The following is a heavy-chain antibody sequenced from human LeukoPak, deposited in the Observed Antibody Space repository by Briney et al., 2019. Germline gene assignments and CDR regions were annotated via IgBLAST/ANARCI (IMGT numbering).Heavy chain of an antibody. V-gene: IGHV4-39*07. CDR1: GGSISSSSYY. D-gene: IGHD6-19*01. CDR2: IYYSGST. Sequence: SETLSLTCTVSGGSISSSSYYWGWIRQPPGKGLEWIGSIYYSGSTYYNPSLKSRVTISVDTSKNQFSLKLSSVTAADTAVYYCARDAWLAGYYYYYMDVWGKGTTVTVSS. J-gene: IGHJ6*03. CDR3: ARDAWLAGYYYYYMDV.